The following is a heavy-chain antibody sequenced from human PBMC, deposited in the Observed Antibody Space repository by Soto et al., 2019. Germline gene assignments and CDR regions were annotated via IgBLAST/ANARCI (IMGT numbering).Heavy chain of an antibody. CDR3: ARGATVTQYDY. V-gene: IGHV4-61*01. CDR1: GVSVSSGSFY. Sequence: SETLSLTCTVSGVSVSSGSFYWAWIRQPPGKGLEWIGFGSYSGTTNYKPSLKSRVTISVDTSRSQISLKVSSLTAADTAVYYCARGATVTQYDYWGQGTQVNVSS. CDR2: GSYSGTT. J-gene: IGHJ4*02. D-gene: IGHD4-17*01.